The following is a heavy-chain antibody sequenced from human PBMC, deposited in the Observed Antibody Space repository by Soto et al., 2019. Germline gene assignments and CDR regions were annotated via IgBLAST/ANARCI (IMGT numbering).Heavy chain of an antibody. CDR2: IDPSDSQT. CDR3: ARQIYDSDTGPNFQYYFDS. J-gene: IGHJ4*02. Sequence: GESLKISCKGSGYSFAVYWITWVRQRPGKGLEWMGRIDPSDSQTYYSPSFRGHVTISVTKSITTVFLQWSSLRASDTAMYYCARQIYDSDTGPNFQYYFDSWGQGTPVTVSS. D-gene: IGHD3-22*01. CDR1: GYSFAVYW. V-gene: IGHV5-10-1*01.